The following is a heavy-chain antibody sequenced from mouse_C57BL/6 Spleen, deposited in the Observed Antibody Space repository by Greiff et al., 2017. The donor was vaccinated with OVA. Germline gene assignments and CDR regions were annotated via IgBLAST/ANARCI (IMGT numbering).Heavy chain of an antibody. V-gene: IGHV5-17*01. CDR1: GFTFSDYG. Sequence: DVQLQESGGGLVKPGGSLKLSCAASGFTFSDYGMHWVRQAPEKGLEWVAYISSGSSTIYYADTVKGRFTISRDNAKNTLFLQMTSLRSEDTAMYYCAGSSPYYYAMDYWGQGTSVTVSS. J-gene: IGHJ4*01. D-gene: IGHD1-1*01. CDR2: ISSGSSTI. CDR3: AGSSPYYYAMDY.